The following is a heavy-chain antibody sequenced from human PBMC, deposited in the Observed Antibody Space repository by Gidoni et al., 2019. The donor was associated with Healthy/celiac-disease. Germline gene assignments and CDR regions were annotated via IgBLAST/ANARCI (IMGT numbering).Heavy chain of an antibody. CDR2: ISGSGGST. D-gene: IGHD6-13*01. J-gene: IGHJ5*02. V-gene: IGHV3-23*01. Sequence: EVQLLESGGGLVQPGGSLRLSCAASGFTFSSYAMSWVRQAQGKGLGWVSAISGSGGSTYYADSVKGRFTISRDNSKNTLYLQMNSLRAEDTAVYYCAKEGEQLVRLNWFDPWGQGTLVTVSS. CDR3: AKEGEQLVRLNWFDP. CDR1: GFTFSSYA.